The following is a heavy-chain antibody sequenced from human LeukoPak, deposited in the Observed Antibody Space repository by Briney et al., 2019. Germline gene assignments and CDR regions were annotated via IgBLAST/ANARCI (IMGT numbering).Heavy chain of an antibody. CDR2: INQDGSDK. CDR1: GLTFSIHW. Sequence: GGSLRLSCAASGLTFSIHWMNWVRQAPGKGLECVANINQDGSDKYYVDSVKGRFTISRDNTKNSLYLQMNSLRAEDTAVYYCAKDRRFGELLSAYFDYWGQGTLVTVSS. J-gene: IGHJ4*02. D-gene: IGHD3-10*01. CDR3: AKDRRFGELLSAYFDY. V-gene: IGHV3-7*01.